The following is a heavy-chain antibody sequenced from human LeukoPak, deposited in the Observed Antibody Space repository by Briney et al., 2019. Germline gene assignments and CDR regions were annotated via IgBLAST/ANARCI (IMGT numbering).Heavy chain of an antibody. Sequence: GGSLRLSCVGSGFTFDRHWMHWVRQAPGKGLEWVSRIDTYGSDRVYAESVKGRFTISRDNTKNTLYLQMDSLRVEDTAVYYCARGGFIVGANQYFQWWGQGTRVTVSS. CDR2: IDTYGSDR. CDR3: ARGGFIVGANQYFQW. J-gene: IGHJ4*02. V-gene: IGHV3-74*01. D-gene: IGHD3-16*02. CDR1: GFTFDRHW.